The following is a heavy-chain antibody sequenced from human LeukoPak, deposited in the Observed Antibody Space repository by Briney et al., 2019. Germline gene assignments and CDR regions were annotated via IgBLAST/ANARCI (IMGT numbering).Heavy chain of an antibody. CDR1: IDSFTNYY. CDR2: VNDSGGT. D-gene: IGHD4-23*01. V-gene: IGHV4-34*01. J-gene: IGHJ5*02. Sequence: SETLSLTCAVYIDSFTNYYWNWIRQTPGKGLEWIGEVNDSGGTNINPSLKSRVTISVDTSKNQFSLKLSSVTAADTAVYYCARGKSSLRWTNWFDPWGQGTLVTVSS. CDR3: ARGKSSLRWTNWFDP.